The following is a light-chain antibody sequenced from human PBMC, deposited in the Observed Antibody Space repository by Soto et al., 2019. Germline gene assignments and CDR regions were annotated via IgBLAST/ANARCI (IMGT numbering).Light chain of an antibody. J-gene: IGKJ3*01. CDR2: GAS. V-gene: IGKV3-20*01. CDR1: QSVSTNY. Sequence: EIELTQSPGTLSLSPGDRATLSCRASQSVSTNYLAWYQQKLGQAPRLLIYGASSRATGIPDRFSGNGSGTDFTLTISRLEPEDFAVYYCHQYGSTPFTFGPGTKVDIK. CDR3: HQYGSTPFT.